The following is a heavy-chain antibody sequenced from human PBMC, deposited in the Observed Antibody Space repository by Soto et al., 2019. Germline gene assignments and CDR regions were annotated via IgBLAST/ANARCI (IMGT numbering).Heavy chain of an antibody. V-gene: IGHV1-18*01. CDR1: GYTFTSYG. CDR2: ISAYNGNT. Sequence: PSVKVSCKASGYTFTSYGISWVRQAPGQGLEWMGWISAYNGNTNYAQKLQGRVTMTTDTSTSTAYMELRSLRSDDTAVYYCAREAARPYYYGMDVWGQGTTVTVSS. CDR3: AREAARPYYYGMDV. J-gene: IGHJ6*02. D-gene: IGHD6-6*01.